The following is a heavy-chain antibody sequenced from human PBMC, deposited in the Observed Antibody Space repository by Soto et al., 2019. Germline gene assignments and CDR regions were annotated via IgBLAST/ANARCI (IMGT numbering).Heavy chain of an antibody. D-gene: IGHD3-22*01. Sequence: QITLKESGPTLVKPTQTLTLTCTFSGFSLSTSGVGVGWIRQPPGKALEWLALIYWDDDKRYSPSLKSRLTITKDTSKIQVVLTMADMDPVDTATDYCAQRMGDYYDSSGYYYKEGWFDPWGQGPLVTVSS. CDR1: GFSLSTSGVG. CDR3: AQRMGDYYDSSGYYYKEGWFDP. CDR2: IYWDDDK. J-gene: IGHJ5*02. V-gene: IGHV2-5*02.